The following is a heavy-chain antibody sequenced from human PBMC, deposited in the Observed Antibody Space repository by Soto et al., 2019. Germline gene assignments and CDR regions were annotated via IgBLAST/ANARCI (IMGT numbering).Heavy chain of an antibody. CDR3: AREKSSSSFDY. V-gene: IGHV1-8*01. J-gene: IGHJ4*02. D-gene: IGHD6-6*01. Sequence: QVQLVQSGAEVKKPGASVKVSCNASGYTFTRYDINWVRQATGQGLEWMGWMNPNSGNTGYAQKFQGGVTMTRNICISTAYMELSSLSSEDTAVYYCAREKSSSSFDYWGQGTLVTVSS. CDR2: MNPNSGNT. CDR1: GYTFTRYD.